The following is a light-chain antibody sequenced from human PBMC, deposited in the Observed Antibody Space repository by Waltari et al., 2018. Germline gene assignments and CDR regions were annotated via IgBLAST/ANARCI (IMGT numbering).Light chain of an antibody. CDR3: MQGTHSPPWT. V-gene: IGKV2-30*02. Sequence: DVVLTQSPLSLPVTLGPPASISCSSSQRLVHSDGHTYLSWCKQRPGPSPSGLIYKVSNRDSGVPERFSGSGSGTDFKLKISRVEGEDVGVYYCMQGTHSPPWTFGQGTKVEIQ. J-gene: IGKJ1*01. CDR1: QRLVHSDGHTY. CDR2: KVS.